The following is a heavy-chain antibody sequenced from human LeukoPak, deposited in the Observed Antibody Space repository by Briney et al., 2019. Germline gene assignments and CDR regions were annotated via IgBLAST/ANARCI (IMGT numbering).Heavy chain of an antibody. Sequence: GGSLRLSCAASGFTFGKYWMNWVRQVPGKGLEWVANIKEDGSEKYYVDSAKGRFTISRDNAKNSLFLQMNSLRVEDTAVYYCSRGPSSLRDSFYYWGQGTLVTVSS. J-gene: IGHJ4*02. CDR2: IKEDGSEK. CDR3: SRGPSSLRDSFYY. CDR1: GFTFGKYW. V-gene: IGHV3-7*01.